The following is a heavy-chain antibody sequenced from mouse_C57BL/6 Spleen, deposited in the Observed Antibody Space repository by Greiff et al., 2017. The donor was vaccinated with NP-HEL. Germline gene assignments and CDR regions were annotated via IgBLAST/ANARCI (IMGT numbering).Heavy chain of an antibody. J-gene: IGHJ4*01. V-gene: IGHV1-55*01. CDR1: GYTFTSYW. Sequence: QVQLQQPGAELVKPGASVKMSCKASGYTFTSYWITWVKQRPGQGLEWIGDIYPGSGSTNYNEKFKSKATLTVDTSSSTAYMQLGSLTSEDSAVYYCARNPYYYAMDYWGQGTSVTVSS. CDR2: IYPGSGST. CDR3: ARNPYYYAMDY.